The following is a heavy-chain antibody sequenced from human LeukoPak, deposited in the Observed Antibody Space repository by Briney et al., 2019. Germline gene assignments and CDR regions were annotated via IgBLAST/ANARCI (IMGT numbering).Heavy chain of an antibody. Sequence: SETLSLTCTVSGGSISSYYWSWIRQPPGKGLEWIGYIYYSGSTNYNPSLKSRVTISVDTSKNQFSLKLRSVTAADTAVYYCARAQSPGYSHYYYYMDVWGKGNTVTVSS. CDR1: GGSISSYY. CDR3: ARAQSPGYSHYYYYMDV. V-gene: IGHV4-59*01. D-gene: IGHD3-9*01. J-gene: IGHJ6*03. CDR2: IYYSGST.